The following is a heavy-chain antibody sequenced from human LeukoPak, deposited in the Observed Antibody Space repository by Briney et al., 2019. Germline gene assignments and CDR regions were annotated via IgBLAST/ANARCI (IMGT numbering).Heavy chain of an antibody. CDR3: AAQWLILGAFDH. CDR2: ISYDGSNK. CDR1: GFTFSSYA. V-gene: IGHV3-30-3*01. D-gene: IGHD6-19*01. J-gene: IGHJ4*02. Sequence: PGGSLRLSCAASGFTFSSYAMHWVRQAPGKGLEWVAVISYDGSNKYYADSVKGRFTISRDNSKNTLYLQMNSLRAEDTAVYYCAAQWLILGAFDHWGRGTLVTVSS.